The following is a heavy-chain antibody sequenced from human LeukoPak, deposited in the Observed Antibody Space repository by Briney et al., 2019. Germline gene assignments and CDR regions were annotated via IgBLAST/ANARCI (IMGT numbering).Heavy chain of an antibody. CDR1: GYTFTGYY. Sequence: GASVKVSCKASGYTFTGYYMHWVRQAPGQGLEWMGIINPSGGSTSYAQKFQGRVTMTRDMSTSTVYMELSSLRSEDTAVYYCARDIREVTVLIGDYSGFDPWGQGTLVTVSS. J-gene: IGHJ5*02. CDR2: INPSGGST. CDR3: ARDIREVTVLIGDYSGFDP. V-gene: IGHV1-46*01. D-gene: IGHD4-17*01.